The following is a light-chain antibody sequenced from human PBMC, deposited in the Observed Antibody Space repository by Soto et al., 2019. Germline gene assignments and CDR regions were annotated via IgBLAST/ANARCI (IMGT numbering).Light chain of an antibody. CDR3: QQYFEWPPMT. CDR1: ETVATN. J-gene: IGKJ1*01. CDR2: GAS. V-gene: IGKV3-15*01. Sequence: VMTQSPATLSVSPGERATLSCWASETVATNLAWYQQKPGQAPGLLISGASTRAAGISDRFRGSGSGTELTLTISSLRSEDSAIYYCQQYFEWPPMTFGQGTKVDIK.